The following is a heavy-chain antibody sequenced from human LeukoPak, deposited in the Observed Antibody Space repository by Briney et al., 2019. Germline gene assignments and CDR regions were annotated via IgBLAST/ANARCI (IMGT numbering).Heavy chain of an antibody. CDR1: GGSISSSSYY. CDR3: ARWRRMGSSPRFDY. D-gene: IGHD6-6*01. J-gene: IGHJ4*02. V-gene: IGHV4-39*06. CDR2: IYYSGST. Sequence: SETLSLTCTVSGGSISSSSYYWGWIRQPPGKGLEWIGSIYYSGSTYYNPSLKSRVTISVDTSKNQFPLKLSSVTAADTAVYYCARWRRMGSSPRFDYWGQGTLVTVSS.